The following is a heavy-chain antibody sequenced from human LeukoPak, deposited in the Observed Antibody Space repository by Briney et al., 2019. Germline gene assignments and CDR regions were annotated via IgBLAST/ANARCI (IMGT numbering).Heavy chain of an antibody. CDR2: IYYSGST. CDR3: ARGGRITASGSYYVTPSYYFDY. D-gene: IGHD1-26*01. V-gene: IGHV4-39*07. CDR1: GGSISSSSYY. J-gene: IGHJ4*02. Sequence: KPSETLSLTCTVSGGSISSSSYYWGWLRQPPGKGLEWIGSIYYSGSTYYNPSLKSRVTISVDTSKNQFSLKLSSVTAADTAVYYCARGGRITASGSYYVTPSYYFDYWGQGTLVTVSS.